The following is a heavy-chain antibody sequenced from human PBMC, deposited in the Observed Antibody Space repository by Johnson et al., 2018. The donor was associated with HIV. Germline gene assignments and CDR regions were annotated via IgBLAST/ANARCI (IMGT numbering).Heavy chain of an antibody. CDR3: AKDRIRSTAPDTFDV. Sequence: VQLVESGGGLVQPGGSLRLSCAASGFTFSSYAMSWVRQAPGKWLEWVSAISGSGDSAYYADSVKGRFTISRDNSKNTLYLQMDSLRAVDTAVFYCAKDRIRSTAPDTFDVWGQGTMVTVSS. CDR2: ISGSGDSA. CDR1: GFTFSSYA. D-gene: IGHD5-18*01. J-gene: IGHJ3*01. V-gene: IGHV3-23*04.